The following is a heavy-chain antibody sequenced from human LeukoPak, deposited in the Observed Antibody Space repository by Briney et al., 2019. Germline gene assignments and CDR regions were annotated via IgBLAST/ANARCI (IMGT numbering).Heavy chain of an antibody. CDR3: ASELATGY. J-gene: IGHJ4*02. V-gene: IGHV3-74*01. CDR1: GFTFSSYW. Sequence: GWSLRLSCAASGFTFSSYWMHWVRQAPGKGLAWVSGIKSDGSSTSYADSVKGRFTISRDNAKNTLYLQMNSLRAEDTAVYYCASELATGYWGQGTLVTVSS. CDR2: IKSDGSST. D-gene: IGHD1-1*01.